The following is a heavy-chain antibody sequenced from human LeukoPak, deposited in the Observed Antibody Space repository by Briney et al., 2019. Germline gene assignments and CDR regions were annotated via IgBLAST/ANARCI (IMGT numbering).Heavy chain of an antibody. D-gene: IGHD1-26*01. V-gene: IGHV3-30-3*01. J-gene: IGHJ4*02. CDR3: ARPLSIVGAIFPGY. CDR2: ISYDGSNK. Sequence: GGSLRLSCAASGFTFSSYAMHWVRQAPGKGLEWVAVISYDGSNKYYADSVKGRFTISRDNSKNTLYLQMYSLRAEDTAVYYCARPLSIVGAIFPGYWGQGTLVTVSS. CDR1: GFTFSSYA.